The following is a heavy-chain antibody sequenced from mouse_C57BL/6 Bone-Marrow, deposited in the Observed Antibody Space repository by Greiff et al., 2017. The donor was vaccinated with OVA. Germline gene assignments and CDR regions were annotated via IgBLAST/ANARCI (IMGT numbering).Heavy chain of an antibody. Sequence: VQLQQSGAELVRPGASVTLSCTASGFNFTDDYMHWVKQRPEQGLEWIGWIYPESGDTEYASKFQGKATITADPSSNTAYLQLSSLTAEDTAVYYCSREDGYDLFAYWGQGTLVTVSA. CDR2: IYPESGDT. V-gene: IGHV14-4*01. D-gene: IGHD2-2*01. CDR3: SREDGYDLFAY. CDR1: GFNFTDDY. J-gene: IGHJ3*01.